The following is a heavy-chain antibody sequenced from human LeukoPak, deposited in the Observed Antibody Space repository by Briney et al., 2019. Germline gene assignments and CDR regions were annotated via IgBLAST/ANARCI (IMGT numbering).Heavy chain of an antibody. CDR1: GYSFTSYW. CDR3: ARRAYDSSLALDY. J-gene: IGHJ4*02. V-gene: IGHV5-10-1*01. Sequence: GGSLRISCKGSGYSFTSYWISWVRQMPGKGLEWMGRIDPSDSYTNYSPSFQGHVTISADKSISTAYLQWSSLKASDTAMYYCARRAYDSSLALDYWGQGTLVTVSS. CDR2: IDPSDSYT. D-gene: IGHD3-22*01.